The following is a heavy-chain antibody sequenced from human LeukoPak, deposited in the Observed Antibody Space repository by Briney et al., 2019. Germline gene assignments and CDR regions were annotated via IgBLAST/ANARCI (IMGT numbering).Heavy chain of an antibody. V-gene: IGHV3-48*03. Sequence: GGSLRLSCAASGFTFSSYEMTWVRQAPGKGLEWVSYISSSGSTTHYADSVKGRFTFSRDNAKNSLYLQMNSLRAEDTAVYYCARVGWLQLGRASDVWGKGTTVTVSS. CDR3: ARVGWLQLGRASDV. CDR1: GFTFSSYE. J-gene: IGHJ6*04. CDR2: ISSSGSTT. D-gene: IGHD6-13*01.